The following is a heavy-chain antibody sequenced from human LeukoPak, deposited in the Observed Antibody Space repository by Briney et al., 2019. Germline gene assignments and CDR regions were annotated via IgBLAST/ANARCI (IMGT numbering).Heavy chain of an antibody. J-gene: IGHJ4*02. D-gene: IGHD4-17*01. CDR3: ARDSDYGESNY. Sequence: GSLRLSCVASGITFSSHAMTWIRQPPGKGLEWIGYIYYSGSTNYNPSLKSRVTISVDTSKNQFSLKLSSVTAADTAVYYCARDSDYGESNYWGQGTLVTVSS. V-gene: IGHV4-59*11. CDR2: IYYSGST. CDR1: GITFSSHA.